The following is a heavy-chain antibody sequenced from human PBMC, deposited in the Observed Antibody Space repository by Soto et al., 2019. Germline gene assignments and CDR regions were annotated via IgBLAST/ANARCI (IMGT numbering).Heavy chain of an antibody. CDR2: IIPIFGTA. CDR1: GGTFSSYA. Sequence: ASVKVSCKASGGTFSSYAISWVRQAPGQGLEWMGGIIPIFGTANYAQKFQGRVTITADESTSTAYMELSSLRSEDTAVYYCARVLGGIASWAVAAFDIWGQGTMVTVSS. V-gene: IGHV1-69*13. D-gene: IGHD2-21*01. CDR3: ARVLGGIASWAVAAFDI. J-gene: IGHJ3*02.